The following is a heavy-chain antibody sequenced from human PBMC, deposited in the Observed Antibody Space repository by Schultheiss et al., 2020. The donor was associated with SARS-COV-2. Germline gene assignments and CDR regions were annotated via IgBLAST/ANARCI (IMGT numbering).Heavy chain of an antibody. D-gene: IGHD5-18*01. V-gene: IGHV3-21*01. CDR1: GFTFSSHW. CDR2: ISGSGGST. CDR3: ARGVDTAMVDGFDY. Sequence: GGSLRLSCAASGFTFSSHWMHWVRQAPGKGLEWVSAISGSGGSTYYADSVKGRFTISRDNAKNSLYLQMNSLRAEDTAVYYCARGVDTAMVDGFDYWGQGTLVTVSS. J-gene: IGHJ4*02.